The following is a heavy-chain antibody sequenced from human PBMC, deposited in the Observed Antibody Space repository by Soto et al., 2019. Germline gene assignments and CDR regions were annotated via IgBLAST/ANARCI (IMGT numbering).Heavy chain of an antibody. D-gene: IGHD4-17*01. J-gene: IGHJ3*02. Sequence: GASVKVSCKVSGYTLTELSMHWVRQAPGKGLEWMGGFDPEDGETIYAQKFQGRVTMTEDTSTDTAYMELSSLRSEDTAVYYCAAEPSYGRRNAFDIWGQGTMVTVSS. CDR2: FDPEDGET. CDR1: GYTLTELS. CDR3: AAEPSYGRRNAFDI. V-gene: IGHV1-24*01.